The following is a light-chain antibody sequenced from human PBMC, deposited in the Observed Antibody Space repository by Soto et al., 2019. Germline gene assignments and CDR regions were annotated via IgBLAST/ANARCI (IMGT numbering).Light chain of an antibody. J-gene: IGLJ2*01. CDR2: DDS. CDR3: QVWASTGDPVV. V-gene: IGLV3-21*02. CDR1: NIGSEN. Sequence: SYELTQPPSVSVAPGQTATITCGGNNIGSENVQWYQQNPGQAPVLVVYDDSDRPSGIPERFSGSKSGNTATLTISRVEAGDEADYYRQVWASTGDPVVFGGGTKVTVL.